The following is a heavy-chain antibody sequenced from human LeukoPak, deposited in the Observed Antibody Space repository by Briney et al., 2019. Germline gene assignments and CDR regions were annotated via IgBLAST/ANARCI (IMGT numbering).Heavy chain of an antibody. Sequence: PGGSLRLSCVASGFAFSYYSMNWVRQAPGKGLEWVSYINSISGEIWYADSVKGRFTISRDDAKNSLYLQMHSLRAEDTAVYFCTRDLVRDGYSYWDAYWFFDLWGRGTLVTVSS. V-gene: IGHV3-48*01. D-gene: IGHD5-24*01. CDR3: TRDLVRDGYSYWDAYWFFDL. CDR2: INSISGEI. CDR1: GFAFSYYS. J-gene: IGHJ2*01.